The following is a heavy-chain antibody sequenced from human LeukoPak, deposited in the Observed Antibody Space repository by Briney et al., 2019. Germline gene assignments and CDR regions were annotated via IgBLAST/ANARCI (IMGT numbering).Heavy chain of an antibody. V-gene: IGHV1-69*04. CDR2: IIPILGIA. D-gene: IGHD2-15*01. CDR1: GGTFSSYA. CDR3: ARDLIVVVVAATSPHWFDP. J-gene: IGHJ5*02. Sequence: ASVKVSCKASGGTFSSYAISWVRQAPGQGLEWMGRIIPILGIANYAQKFQGRVTITADKSTSTAYMGLSSLRSEDTAVYYCARDLIVVVVAATSPHWFDPWGQGTLVTVSS.